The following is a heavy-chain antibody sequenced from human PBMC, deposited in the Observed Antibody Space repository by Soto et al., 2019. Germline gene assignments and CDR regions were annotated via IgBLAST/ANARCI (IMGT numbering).Heavy chain of an antibody. V-gene: IGHV4-59*01. Sequence: SSETLSLTCSVSGGSITSDYWSWIRQSPGKGLEWIAFIFYSGGTNYTPSLRSRVTISVETSKNQLSLNLTSLTAADTAVYYCARGGTSGSAVYNWFDPWGQGTLVTVSS. D-gene: IGHD3-10*01. J-gene: IGHJ5*02. CDR3: ARGGTSGSAVYNWFDP. CDR2: IFYSGGT. CDR1: GGSITSDY.